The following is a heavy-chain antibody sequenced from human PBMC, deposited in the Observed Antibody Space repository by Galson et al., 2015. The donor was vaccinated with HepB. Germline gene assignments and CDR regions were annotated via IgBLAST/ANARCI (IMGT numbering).Heavy chain of an antibody. J-gene: IGHJ6*02. V-gene: IGHV1-18*04. CDR1: GYTFTSYG. CDR3: ARVGCSSTSCYGADYYYGIGV. CDR2: IGAYNGNT. D-gene: IGHD2-2*01. Sequence: SVKVSCKASGYTFTSYGISWVRQAPGQGLEWMGWIGAYNGNTNYAQKLQGRVTMTTDTSTSTAYMELRSLRSDDTAVYYCARVGCSSTSCYGADYYYGIGVWGQGTTVTVSS.